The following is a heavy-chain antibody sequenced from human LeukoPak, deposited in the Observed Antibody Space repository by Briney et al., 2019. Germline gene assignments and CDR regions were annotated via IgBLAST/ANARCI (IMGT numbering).Heavy chain of an antibody. CDR3: GKDPNGDYVGAFDF. CDR2: IRGTGGTT. J-gene: IGHJ3*01. Sequence: GGSLRLSCAASGFTFSDYALIWVRQAPGKGLEWISAIRGTGGTTYYADSVKGRCAISRDNSRNTVYLQMNSLRAEDTALYFCGKDPNGDYVGAFDFWGPGTMVTVSS. CDR1: GFTFSDYA. V-gene: IGHV3-23*01. D-gene: IGHD4-17*01.